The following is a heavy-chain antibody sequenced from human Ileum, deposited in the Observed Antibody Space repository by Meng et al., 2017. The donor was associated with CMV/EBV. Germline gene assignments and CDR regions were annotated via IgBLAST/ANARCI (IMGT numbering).Heavy chain of an antibody. CDR2: VHHSGIT. V-gene: IGHV4-34*01. Sequence: QVQLQQWGAGLVKPSETLSLTCAVYGGSFSDYYWIWIRQSPGKGLEWIGEVHHSGITNYNPSLKSRVTISVDTSKNQFFLKLTSVTAADTGLYYCATNSEDYWGQGTLVTVSS. CDR1: GGSFSDYY. J-gene: IGHJ4*01. CDR3: ATNSEDY. D-gene: IGHD4-23*01.